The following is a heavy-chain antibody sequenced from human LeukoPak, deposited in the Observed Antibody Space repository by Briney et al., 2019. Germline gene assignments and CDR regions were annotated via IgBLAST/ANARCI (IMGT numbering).Heavy chain of an antibody. CDR1: GGTFSSYA. Sequence: RASVKVSCKASGGTFSSYAISWVRQAPGQGLEWMGGIIPIFGTANYAQKFQGRVTITADESTSTAYMELSSLRSEDTAVYYCARNRAYCSGGSCYWVWFDPWGQGTLVTVSS. J-gene: IGHJ5*02. D-gene: IGHD2-15*01. CDR3: ARNRAYCSGGSCYWVWFDP. V-gene: IGHV1-69*13. CDR2: IIPIFGTA.